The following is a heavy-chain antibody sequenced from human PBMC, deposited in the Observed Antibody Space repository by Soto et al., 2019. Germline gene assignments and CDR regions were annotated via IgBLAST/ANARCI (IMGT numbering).Heavy chain of an antibody. Sequence: EVQLVESGGGLVKPGGSPRLSCAASGFTFSSYSMNWVRQAPGKGLEWVSSISSSSSYIYYADSVKGRFTISRDNAKNSLYLQMNSLRAEDTAVYYCARDLTGTGLGTDYWGQGTLVTVSS. V-gene: IGHV3-21*01. J-gene: IGHJ4*02. CDR3: ARDLTGTGLGTDY. D-gene: IGHD1-7*01. CDR2: ISSSSSYI. CDR1: GFTFSSYS.